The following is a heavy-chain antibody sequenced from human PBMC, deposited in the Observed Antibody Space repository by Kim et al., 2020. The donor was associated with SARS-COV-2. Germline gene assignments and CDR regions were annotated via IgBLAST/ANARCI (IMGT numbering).Heavy chain of an antibody. CDR2: ISYDGSNK. Sequence: GGSLRLSCAASGFTFSSYAMHWVRQAPGKGLEWVAVISYDGSNKYYADSVKGRFTISRDNSKNTLYLQMNSLRAEDTAVYYCARAHRVTTPRSVAGRERRGPLDYWGQGTLVTVSS. D-gene: IGHD6-19*01. CDR1: GFTFSSYA. J-gene: IGHJ4*02. V-gene: IGHV3-30*04. CDR3: ARAHRVTTPRSVAGRERRGPLDY.